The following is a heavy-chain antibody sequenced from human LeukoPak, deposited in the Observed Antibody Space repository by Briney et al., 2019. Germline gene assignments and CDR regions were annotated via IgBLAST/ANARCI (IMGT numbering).Heavy chain of an antibody. J-gene: IGHJ4*02. V-gene: IGHV1-18*01. Sequence: ASVKVSCKASGYTFTSNGISWVRQAPGQGLEWMGWISTNNGDTKYGKKFQGRVIMTTDTSTSTTYMEVRSLRSDDTAVYYCARDRSNFGEVSPLDYWGQGTLVTVSS. D-gene: IGHD3-10*01. CDR2: ISTNNGDT. CDR1: GYTFTSNG. CDR3: ARDRSNFGEVSPLDY.